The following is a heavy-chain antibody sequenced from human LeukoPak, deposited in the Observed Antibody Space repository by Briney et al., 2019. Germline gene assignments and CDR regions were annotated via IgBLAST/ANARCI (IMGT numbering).Heavy chain of an antibody. CDR3: ARVARGEIKRPIVPAAPFDY. Sequence: GASVKVSCKASGGTFSSYAISWVRQAPGQGLEWMGGIIPIFGTANYAQKFQGRVTITADESTSTAYMELSSLRSEDTAVYYCARVARGEIKRPIVPAAPFDYWGQGTLVTVSS. CDR1: GGTFSSYA. V-gene: IGHV1-69*13. D-gene: IGHD2-2*01. CDR2: IIPIFGTA. J-gene: IGHJ4*02.